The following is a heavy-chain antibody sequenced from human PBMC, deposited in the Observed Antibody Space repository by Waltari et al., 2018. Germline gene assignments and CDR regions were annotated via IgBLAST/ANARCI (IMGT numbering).Heavy chain of an antibody. D-gene: IGHD6-13*01. CDR2: SYYSGST. V-gene: IGHV4-59*08. CDR1: GGSISSYY. CDR3: ARHKGIPVYMDV. J-gene: IGHJ6*03. Sequence: QVQLQESGPGLVKPSETLSLTCTVSGGSISSYYWSWIRQPPGKGLEWIGYSYYSGSTNYNPSLKSRVTISVDTSKNQFSLKLSSVTAADTAVYYCARHKGIPVYMDVWGKGTTVTISS.